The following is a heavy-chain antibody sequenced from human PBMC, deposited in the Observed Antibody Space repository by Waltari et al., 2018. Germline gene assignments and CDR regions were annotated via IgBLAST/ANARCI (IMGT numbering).Heavy chain of an antibody. D-gene: IGHD2-15*01. J-gene: IGHJ4*02. CDR1: GFTFSSYA. Sequence: EVQLLESGGGLVQPGGSLRLSCAASGFTFSSYAMSWVRQAPGKGLEWVSAISGSGGSTYYADSVKGRFTISRDNSKNTLYLQMNSLRAEDTAVYYCANTHPVAYPPPHYFDYWGQGTLVTVSS. CDR2: ISGSGGST. V-gene: IGHV3-23*01. CDR3: ANTHPVAYPPPHYFDY.